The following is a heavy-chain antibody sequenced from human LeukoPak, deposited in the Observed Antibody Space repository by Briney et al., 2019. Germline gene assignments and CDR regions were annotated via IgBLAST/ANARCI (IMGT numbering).Heavy chain of an antibody. V-gene: IGHV5-51*01. J-gene: IGHJ4*02. CDR2: IYPGDPDT. Sequence: GESLKIPCKGAGYSFISYWIAWVRQMPGKGLEWMGIIYPGDPDTRYSPSFQGQVTISADKSLNTAYLQWSSLKASDTAIYYCARHSSPGSISYFDYWGQGTLVTVSS. CDR1: GYSFISYW. D-gene: IGHD2-21*01. CDR3: ARHSSPGSISYFDY.